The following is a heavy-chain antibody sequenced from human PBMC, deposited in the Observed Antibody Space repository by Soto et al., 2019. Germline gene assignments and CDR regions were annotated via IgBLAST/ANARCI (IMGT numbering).Heavy chain of an antibody. CDR3: ARDSGDLYCSSTSCYLYYYYYGMDV. CDR2: ISSSSSYI. CDR1: GFTFSSYS. J-gene: IGHJ6*02. Sequence: EVQLVESGGGLVKPGGSLRLSCAASGFTFSSYSMNWVRQAPGKGLEWVSSISSSSSYIYYADSVKGRFTISRDNAKNPLYLQMNSLRAEDTAVYYCARDSGDLYCSSTSCYLYYYYYGMDVWGQGTTVTVSS. D-gene: IGHD2-2*01. V-gene: IGHV3-21*01.